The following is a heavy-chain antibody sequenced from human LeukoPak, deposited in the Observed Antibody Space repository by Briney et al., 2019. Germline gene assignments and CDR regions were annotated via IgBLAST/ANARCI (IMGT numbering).Heavy chain of an antibody. CDR1: GGSFSGYH. CDR3: ARGLSPSDFDY. Sequence: SETLSLTCAVYGGSFSGYHWSWIRQPPGKGLEWIGEINHSGSTNYNPSLKSRVTISVDTSKNQFSLKLSSVTAADTAVYYCARGLSPSDFDYWGQGTLVTVSS. D-gene: IGHD3-10*01. J-gene: IGHJ4*02. CDR2: INHSGST. V-gene: IGHV4-34*01.